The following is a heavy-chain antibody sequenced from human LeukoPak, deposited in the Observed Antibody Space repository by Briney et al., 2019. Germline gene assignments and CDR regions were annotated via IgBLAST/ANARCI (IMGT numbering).Heavy chain of an antibody. Sequence: SEPLSLTCTVSGGSVSSATYYWSWIRQPPGKGLEWIGYVYYSGSTNYNPSLKSRVAISVDTSRNQFSLKLSSVTAADTAVYYCARFAHCGGHCWYYFDYWGQGTLVTVSS. V-gene: IGHV4-61*01. CDR2: VYYSGST. D-gene: IGHD2-21*02. J-gene: IGHJ4*02. CDR1: GGSVSSATYY. CDR3: ARFAHCGGHCWYYFDY.